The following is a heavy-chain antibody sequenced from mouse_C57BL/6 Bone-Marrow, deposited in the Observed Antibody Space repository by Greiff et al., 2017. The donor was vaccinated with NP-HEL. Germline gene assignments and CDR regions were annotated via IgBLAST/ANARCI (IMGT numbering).Heavy chain of an antibody. CDR1: GYTFTSYG. Sequence: QVQLQQSGAELARPGASVKLSCKASGYTFTSYGISWVKQRTGQGLEWIGEIYPRSGNTYYNEKFKGKATLTADKSSSTAYMELRSLTSEDSAVYFCARRVRQFFPWFAYWGHGTLVTVSA. CDR3: ARRVRQFFPWFAY. J-gene: IGHJ3*01. V-gene: IGHV1-81*01. D-gene: IGHD2-14*01. CDR2: IYPRSGNT.